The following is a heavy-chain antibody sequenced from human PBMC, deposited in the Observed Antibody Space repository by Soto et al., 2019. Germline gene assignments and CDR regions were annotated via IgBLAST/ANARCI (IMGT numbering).Heavy chain of an antibody. CDR2: IHPGDSDT. Sequence: GESLKISFEASGYILTTYRIGWVRQMRGKGLEWMGIIHPGDSDTRYSQSFQDQVSMSVGKSIGTAYLQWSSLNASDTAIYYCVRHSGTKESSVGPRTFDYGGLGTLVTVSS. D-gene: IGHD6-13*01. J-gene: IGHJ4*02. V-gene: IGHV5-51*01. CDR3: VRHSGTKESSVGPRTFDY. CDR1: GYILTTYR.